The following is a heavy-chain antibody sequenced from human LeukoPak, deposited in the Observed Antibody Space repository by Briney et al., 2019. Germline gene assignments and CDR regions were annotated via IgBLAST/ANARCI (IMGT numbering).Heavy chain of an antibody. CDR3: ATPNPRITMIVALGW. J-gene: IGHJ4*02. CDR1: GYTLTELS. CDR2: FDPEDDET. D-gene: IGHD3-22*01. V-gene: IGHV1-24*01. Sequence: ASVKVSCKVSGYTLTELSMHWVRQAPGKGLEWMGGFDPEDDETIYAQKFQGRVTMTEDTSTDTAYMELSSLRSEDTAVYYCATPNPRITMIVALGWWGQGTLVTVSS.